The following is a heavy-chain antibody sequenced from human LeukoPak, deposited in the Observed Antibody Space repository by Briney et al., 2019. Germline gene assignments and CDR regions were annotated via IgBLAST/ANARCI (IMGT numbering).Heavy chain of an antibody. Sequence: GESLKISCKGSGYRFTNYWIGWVRQMPGKGLEWMGFIYPGGSDTKYSPSFQGQVTISVDKSISTAYLQWSSLKASDTAIYYCARQRCSSTTTCYESHRWFDAWGQGTLVTVSS. CDR1: GYRFTNYW. CDR3: ARQRCSSTTTCYESHRWFDA. J-gene: IGHJ5*02. V-gene: IGHV5-51*01. D-gene: IGHD2-2*01. CDR2: IYPGGSDT.